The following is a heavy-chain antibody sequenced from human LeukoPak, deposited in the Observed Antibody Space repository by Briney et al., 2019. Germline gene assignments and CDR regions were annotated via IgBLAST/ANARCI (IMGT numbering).Heavy chain of an antibody. CDR2: IYYSGST. D-gene: IGHD2-15*01. Sequence: SETLSLTCTVSGGSISSSSYYWGWIRQPPGKGLEWIGSIYYSGSTYYNPSLKSRVTISVDTSKNQLSLKLSSVTAADTAVYYCARGDCSGGSCYLFDYWGQGALVTVSS. J-gene: IGHJ4*02. CDR3: ARGDCSGGSCYLFDY. V-gene: IGHV4-39*01. CDR1: GGSISSSSYY.